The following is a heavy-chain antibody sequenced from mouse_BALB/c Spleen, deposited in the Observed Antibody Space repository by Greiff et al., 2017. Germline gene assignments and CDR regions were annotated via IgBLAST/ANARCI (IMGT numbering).Heavy chain of an antibody. J-gene: IGHJ4*01. V-gene: IGHV5-17*02. CDR1: GFTFSSFG. CDR2: ISSGSSTI. CDR3: ARSGNYGLYAMDY. Sequence: EVMLVESGGGLVQPGGSRKLSCAASGFTFSSFGMHWVRQAPEKGLEWVAYISSGSSTIYYADTVKGRFTISRDNPKNTLFLQMTSLRSEDTAMYYCARSGNYGLYAMDYWGQGTSVTVSS. D-gene: IGHD2-1*01.